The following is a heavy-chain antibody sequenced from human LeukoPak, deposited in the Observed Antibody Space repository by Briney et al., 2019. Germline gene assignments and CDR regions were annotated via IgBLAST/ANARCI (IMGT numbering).Heavy chain of an antibody. J-gene: IGHJ4*02. CDR1: GFTFSSHA. D-gene: IGHD4-17*01. V-gene: IGHV3-23*01. CDR3: AREGLYGDYAGH. Sequence: GGSLRLSCAASGFTFSSHAMTWVRQAPGKGLEWVSAISGSGAYTYYADSVKGRFTISRDNSKNSLFLQMNSLRAEDTAVYYCAREGLYGDYAGHWGQGTLVTVSS. CDR2: ISGSGAYT.